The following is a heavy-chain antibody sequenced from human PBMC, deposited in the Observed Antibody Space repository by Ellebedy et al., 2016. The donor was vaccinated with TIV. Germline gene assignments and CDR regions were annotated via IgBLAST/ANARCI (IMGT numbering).Heavy chain of an antibody. V-gene: IGHV1-46*04. Sequence: AASVKVSCKASGYTFSNYFMHWVRQAPGQGLEWMGIINPSGGSTTYAQKLQGRVTMTRDTSTSTVYMELSSLRSEDTAMYYCARVRGYNWNDYGNDAFDIWGQGTMVTVSS. D-gene: IGHD1-20*01. CDR3: ARVRGYNWNDYGNDAFDI. J-gene: IGHJ3*02. CDR1: GYTFSNYF. CDR2: INPSGGST.